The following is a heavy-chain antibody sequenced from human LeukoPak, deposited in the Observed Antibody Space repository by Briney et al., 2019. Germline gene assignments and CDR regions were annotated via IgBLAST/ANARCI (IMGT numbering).Heavy chain of an antibody. Sequence: SQTLSLTCAICGDSVSSNSAAWNWIRQSPSSGLEGLGKTYYRSKWYNDDAVSVKSRVTINPHTSKNQYSLQLNSVTPEDTAVYYCARGLWFLDYWGQGTLVTVSS. CDR3: ARGLWFLDY. CDR2: TYYRSKWYN. V-gene: IGHV6-1*01. J-gene: IGHJ4*02. D-gene: IGHD3-10*01. CDR1: GDSVSSNSAA.